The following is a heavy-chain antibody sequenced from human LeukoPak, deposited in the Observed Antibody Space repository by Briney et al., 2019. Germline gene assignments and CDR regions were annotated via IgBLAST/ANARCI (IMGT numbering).Heavy chain of an antibody. D-gene: IGHD6-6*01. CDR1: GGSISSGGYY. CDR3: ARVRIAARPNWYFDL. J-gene: IGHJ2*01. Sequence: SETLSLTCTVSGGSISSGGYYWSWIRQPPGKGLEWIGYIYHSGSTYYNPSLKSRVTISVDRSKNQFSLKLSSVTAADTAVYYCARVRIAARPNWYFDLWGRGTLVSVSS. CDR2: IYHSGST. V-gene: IGHV4-30-2*01.